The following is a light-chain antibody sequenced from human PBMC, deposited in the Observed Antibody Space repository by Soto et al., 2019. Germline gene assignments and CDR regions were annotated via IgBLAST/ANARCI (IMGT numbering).Light chain of an antibody. CDR1: SSDVGGYNY. J-gene: IGLJ1*01. CDR3: SSYTSSSTLYV. CDR2: DVS. V-gene: IGLV2-14*01. Sequence: QSALTQPASVSGSPGQSITISCTGTSSDVGGYNYVSWYQQHPGKAPKLMIYDVSYRPSGVSNRFSGSKSGNTASLTISGLQAEDEADYFCSSYTSSSTLYVFGTGIKLTVL.